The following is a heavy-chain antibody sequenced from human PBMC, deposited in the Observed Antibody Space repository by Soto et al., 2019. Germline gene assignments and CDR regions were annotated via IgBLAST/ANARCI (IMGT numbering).Heavy chain of an antibody. J-gene: IGHJ4*02. D-gene: IGHD3-3*01. CDR2: IIPIFGTA. CDR3: AREIVDFCSGYSLYYFDC. Sequence: QVQLVQSGAEVKKPGSSVKVSCKASGGTFSSYAISWVRQAPGQGLEWMGGIIPIFGTANYAQKFQGRVTITSDESTSTAYMELSSLRSADTAVYYCAREIVDFCSGYSLYYFDCWGQGTLVTVSS. V-gene: IGHV1-69*01. CDR1: GGTFSSYA.